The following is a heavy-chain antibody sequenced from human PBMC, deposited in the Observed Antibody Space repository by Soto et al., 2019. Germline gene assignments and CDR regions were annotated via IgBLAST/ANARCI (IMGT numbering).Heavy chain of an antibody. CDR3: ARVPNSSGWYYFDS. CDR1: GFTFSSYA. Sequence: GESLKISCAASGFTFSSYAMHWVRQAPGKGLEWVAVISYDGSNKYYADSVKGRFTISRDNSKNTLYLQMNSLRAEDTAVYYCARVPNSSGWYYFDSWGQGTLVTVSS. V-gene: IGHV3-30*04. CDR2: ISYDGSNK. D-gene: IGHD6-19*01. J-gene: IGHJ4*02.